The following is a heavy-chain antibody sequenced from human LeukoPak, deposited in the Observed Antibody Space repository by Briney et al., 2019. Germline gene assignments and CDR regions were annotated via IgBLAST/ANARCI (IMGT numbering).Heavy chain of an antibody. CDR3: TRGVTGTTFRPDY. V-gene: IGHV3-48*04. Sequence: GGSLRLSCAASGFTFSSHSMNWVRQAPGKGLEWVSYITSSSSTIYYADSVKGRFTISRDNAKNSLYLQTNSLRAEDTAVYYCTRGVTGTTFRPDYWGQGTLVTVSS. D-gene: IGHD1-7*01. J-gene: IGHJ4*02. CDR2: ITSSSSTI. CDR1: GFTFSSHS.